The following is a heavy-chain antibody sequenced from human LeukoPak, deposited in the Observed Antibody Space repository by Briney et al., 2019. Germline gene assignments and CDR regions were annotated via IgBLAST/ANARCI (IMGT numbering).Heavy chain of an antibody. CDR2: ITSSSSYT. Sequence: GGSLRLSCAAPGITFSNYNMNWVRQAPGKGLEWISSITSSSSYTFYADSVKGRFTISRDNAKNSLYLQMNSLRVEDTAIYYCARDPYNGAYSEGYYYYYMDVWGKGATVTVSS. V-gene: IGHV3-21*01. CDR1: GITFSNYN. J-gene: IGHJ6*03. D-gene: IGHD1-1*01. CDR3: ARDPYNGAYSEGYYYYYMDV.